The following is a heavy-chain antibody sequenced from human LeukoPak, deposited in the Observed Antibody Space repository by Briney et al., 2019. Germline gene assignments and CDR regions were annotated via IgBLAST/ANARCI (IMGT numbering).Heavy chain of an antibody. D-gene: IGHD3-10*01. Sequence: GGSLRLSCAASGFTFSSYGMHWVRQAPGKGLEWVAVISYDGSNIHYADSVKGRFTISRDNFRNTLFLQTSSLRGEDTAVYYCAKDRIEWFGELLSSFDFWGQGTLVTVSS. J-gene: IGHJ4*02. CDR1: GFTFSSYG. CDR2: ISYDGSNI. V-gene: IGHV3-30*18. CDR3: AKDRIEWFGELLSSFDF.